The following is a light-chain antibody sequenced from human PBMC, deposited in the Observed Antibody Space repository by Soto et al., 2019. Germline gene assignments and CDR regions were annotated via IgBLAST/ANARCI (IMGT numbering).Light chain of an antibody. CDR2: QAS. V-gene: IGKV1-5*03. CDR3: QHCDTSST. CDR1: QNIGNW. Sequence: DIPMTQSPSTLSASVGDRVTITCRASQNIGNWLAWYQQKPGKAQKLLIYQASSLESEVPSRFSGSGSGTEFTLAISSLQPDDFATYYCQHCDTSSTFGPGTKVDIK. J-gene: IGKJ3*01.